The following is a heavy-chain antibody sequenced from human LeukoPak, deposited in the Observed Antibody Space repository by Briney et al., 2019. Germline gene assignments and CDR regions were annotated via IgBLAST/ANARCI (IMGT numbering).Heavy chain of an antibody. D-gene: IGHD4-4*01. CDR1: GGSFSGYY. V-gene: IGHV4-34*01. CDR3: ARDDYSNSYYFDY. J-gene: IGHJ4*02. CDR2: INHSGST. Sequence: SETLSLTCAVYGGSFSGYYWSWIRQPPGNGLEWTGEINHSGSTNYNPSLKSRVTISLDTSKNQFSLKLSSVTAADTAVYYCARDDYSNSYYFDYWGQGTLVTVSS.